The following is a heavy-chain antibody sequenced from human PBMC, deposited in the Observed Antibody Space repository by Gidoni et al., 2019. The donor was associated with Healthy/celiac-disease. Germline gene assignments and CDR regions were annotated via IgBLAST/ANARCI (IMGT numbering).Heavy chain of an antibody. CDR2: INPNSGGT. Sequence: QVQLVQSGAEVKKPGASVKVSCQASGYTFPGHYMHWVRQAPGQGLEWMGWINPNSGGTNYAQKFQGWVTMTRDTSISTAYMELSRLRSDDTAVYYCARDLPQTAPYCSSTSCYADYYYGMDVWGQGTTVTVSS. V-gene: IGHV1-2*04. CDR1: GYTFPGHY. J-gene: IGHJ6*02. CDR3: ARDLPQTAPYCSSTSCYADYYYGMDV. D-gene: IGHD2-2*01.